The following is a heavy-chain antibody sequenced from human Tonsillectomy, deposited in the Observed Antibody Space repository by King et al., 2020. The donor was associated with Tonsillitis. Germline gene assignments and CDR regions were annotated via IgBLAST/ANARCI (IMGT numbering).Heavy chain of an antibody. CDR3: ARGSLTIFGVAPHY. CDR2: INHSGST. J-gene: IGHJ4*02. V-gene: IGHV4-34*01. CDR1: GGSFSTYY. D-gene: IGHD3-3*01. Sequence: VQLQQWGAGLLKPSETLSLTCAVYGGSFSTYYWSWIRQPPGKGLEWIGEINHSGSTNYNPSPKSRVTISVDTSKNQFSLKVSSVTAPDTALYYCARGSLTIFGVAPHYWGQGTLVTVSS.